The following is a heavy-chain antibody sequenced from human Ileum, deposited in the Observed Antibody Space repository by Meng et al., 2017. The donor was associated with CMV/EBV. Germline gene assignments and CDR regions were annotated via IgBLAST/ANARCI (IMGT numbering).Heavy chain of an antibody. V-gene: IGHV4-4*02. CDR3: TTGSVYSPPGQFHQ. CDR1: GGSIRSANW. D-gene: IGHD5/OR15-5a*01. Sequence: FSGGSIRSANWWTWVRQTPGKGLGWIGEVYRGGNAMYNPSLQSRLTISVDDSTNQVSLRLRSVTAADTAMYYCTTGSVYSPPGQFHQWGQGTLVTVSS. CDR2: VYRGGNA. J-gene: IGHJ4*02.